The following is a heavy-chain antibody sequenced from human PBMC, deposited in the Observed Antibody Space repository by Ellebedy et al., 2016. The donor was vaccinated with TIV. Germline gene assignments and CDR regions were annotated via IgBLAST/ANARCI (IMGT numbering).Heavy chain of an antibody. D-gene: IGHD3-10*01. V-gene: IGHV1-18*01. CDR1: GYTFSSYG. CDR2: ISTYNGNT. Sequence: ASVKVSCKASGYTFSSYGISWVRQAPGKGLEWMGWISTYNGNTNYSQILQGRVTMTTDTSTTTAYMELRSLRSDDTAVYYCTRDTWFYGLGSSSGMDVWGQGTTVTVSS. CDR3: TRDTWFYGLGSSSGMDV. J-gene: IGHJ6*02.